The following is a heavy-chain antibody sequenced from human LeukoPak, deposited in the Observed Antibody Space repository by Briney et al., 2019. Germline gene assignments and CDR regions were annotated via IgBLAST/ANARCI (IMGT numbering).Heavy chain of an antibody. J-gene: IGHJ4*02. Sequence: SVKVSCKASGGTFSSYAISWVRQAPGQGLEWMGGIIPIFGTANYAQKFQGRVTITTDESTSTAYMELSSLRSEDTAVYYCARGRFRDGYNRLDYRGQGTLVTVSS. CDR1: GGTFSSYA. CDR3: ARGRFRDGYNRLDY. D-gene: IGHD5-24*01. CDR2: IIPIFGTA. V-gene: IGHV1-69*05.